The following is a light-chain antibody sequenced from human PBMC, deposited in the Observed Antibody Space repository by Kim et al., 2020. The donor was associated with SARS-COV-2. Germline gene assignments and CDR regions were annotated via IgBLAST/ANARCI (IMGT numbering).Light chain of an antibody. CDR3: QQYGYSPWT. J-gene: IGKJ1*01. V-gene: IGKV3-20*01. CDR1: QSVSDSN. Sequence: SPEVRATLSCRASQSVSDSNLAWYQHKPGRAPRLLIYGASTRATGIPDRFSGSGSGTDFTLTISRLEPEDFAMYYCQQYGYSPWTFGQGTKVDIK. CDR2: GAS.